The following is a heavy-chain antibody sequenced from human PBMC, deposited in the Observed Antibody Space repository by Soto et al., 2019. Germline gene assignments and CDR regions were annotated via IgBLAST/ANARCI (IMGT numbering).Heavy chain of an antibody. CDR1: DGSISSGDYY. D-gene: IGHD3-10*01. J-gene: IGHJ6*02. CDR2: IYYSGTT. Sequence: TSETLSLTCTVSDGSISSGDYYWSWIRQPPGKGLEWIGNIYYSGTTYYNPSLKSRVSISLDTAKNQFSLKLSSVTAADTAVYFCARDRYYGGGNYYTFYYGMDVWGQGTTVTVSS. V-gene: IGHV4-30-4*01. CDR3: ARDRYYGGGNYYTFYYGMDV.